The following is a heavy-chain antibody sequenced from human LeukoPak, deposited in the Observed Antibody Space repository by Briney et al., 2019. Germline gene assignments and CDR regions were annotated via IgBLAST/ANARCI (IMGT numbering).Heavy chain of an antibody. CDR1: GFTVSSNY. V-gene: IGHV3-53*01. Sequence: GGSLRLSCAASGFTVSSNYMSWVRQAPGKGLEWVSVFYSGGSTYYAESVKGRFTISRDNSKNTLYLQMNSLRAKDTAVYYCARYYDSSGYTPGAFDIWGQGTMVTVSS. D-gene: IGHD3-22*01. J-gene: IGHJ3*02. CDR3: ARYYDSSGYTPGAFDI. CDR2: FYSGGST.